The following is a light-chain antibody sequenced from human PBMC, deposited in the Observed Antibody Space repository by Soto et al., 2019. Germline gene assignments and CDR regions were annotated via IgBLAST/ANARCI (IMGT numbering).Light chain of an antibody. CDR1: SSDVGNYNY. Sequence: QSALTQPPFASGSPGQSVTISFTGTSSDVGNYNYVSWYQQHPGKAPKLMIYEVTKRPSGVPDRFSGSKSGNTASLTVSGLQAEDEADYYCSSYAGSKTLFGGGTKLTVL. J-gene: IGLJ2*01. CDR2: EVT. CDR3: SSYAGSKTL. V-gene: IGLV2-8*01.